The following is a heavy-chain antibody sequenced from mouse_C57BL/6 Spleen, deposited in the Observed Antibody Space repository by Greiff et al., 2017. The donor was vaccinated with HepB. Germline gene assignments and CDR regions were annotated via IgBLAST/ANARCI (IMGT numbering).Heavy chain of an antibody. J-gene: IGHJ1*03. D-gene: IGHD2-3*01. V-gene: IGHV7-3*01. CDR2: IRNKANGYTT. CDR1: GFTFTDYY. Sequence: DVKLVESGGGLVQPGGSLSLSCAASGFTFTDYYMSWVRQPPGKALEWLGFIRNKANGYTTEYSASVKGRFTISRDNSQSILYIQMNALRAEDSATYYCARYDVYYSYWYFDVWGTGTTVTVSS. CDR3: ARYDVYYSYWYFDV.